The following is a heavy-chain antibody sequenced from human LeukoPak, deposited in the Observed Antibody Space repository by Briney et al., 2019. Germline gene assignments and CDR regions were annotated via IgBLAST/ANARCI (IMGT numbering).Heavy chain of an antibody. J-gene: IGHJ4*02. Sequence: SETLSLTCIVSAGSTRGYYWSWIRQPPGKGLEWIGYIYYSGSTKYNPSLKSRVTISVDTSERQFSLKLSSVTAADTAVYYCARAVGQPPFDYWGQGTLVTVSS. CDR1: AGSTRGYY. CDR2: IYYSGST. V-gene: IGHV4-59*08. D-gene: IGHD3-10*01. CDR3: ARAVGQPPFDY.